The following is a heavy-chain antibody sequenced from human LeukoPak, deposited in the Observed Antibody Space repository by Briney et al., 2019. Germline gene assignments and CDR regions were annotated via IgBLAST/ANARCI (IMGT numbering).Heavy chain of an antibody. CDR3: ARADGNQDTFNI. D-gene: IGHD4-17*01. V-gene: IGHV4-30-2*05. Sequence: SETLSLTCAVSGGSISGGGYSWSWIRQPPGKGLEWIGYIYHSGSTYYNPSLKRRVTISVDTSKIQFPLKLSSVTAADTAVYYCARADGNQDTFNIWGQGTMVTISS. CDR2: IYHSGST. CDR1: GGSISGGGYS. J-gene: IGHJ3*02.